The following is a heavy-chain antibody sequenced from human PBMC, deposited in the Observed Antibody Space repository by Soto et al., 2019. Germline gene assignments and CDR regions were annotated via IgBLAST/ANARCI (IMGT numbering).Heavy chain of an antibody. J-gene: IGHJ4*02. CDR3: ARGTRAMRNSFFAY. Sequence: SETLSLTCSVSGDTISNYYWSLIRQTPGRGLEWIGCVHESGSTDYNPSLRGRVIISLHTSKSQFSLSLRSATAADTATYYCARGTRAMRNSFFAYWGQGIPVTVSS. D-gene: IGHD2-21*01. V-gene: IGHV4-59*03. CDR1: GDTISNYY. CDR2: VHESGST.